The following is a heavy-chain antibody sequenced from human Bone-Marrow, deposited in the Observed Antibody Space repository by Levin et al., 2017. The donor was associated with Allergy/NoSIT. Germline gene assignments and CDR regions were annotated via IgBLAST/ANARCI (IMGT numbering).Heavy chain of an antibody. Sequence: SETLSLTCTVSGGSISSYYWSWIRQPPRKGLEWIGYIYNSGSTNYNPSFKGRVTISVDTSKNQFFLKLDSVTAADTAVYYCARARRIAAGDFDYWGQGTLVTVSS. V-gene: IGHV4-59*01. D-gene: IGHD6-13*01. CDR1: GGSISSYY. CDR2: IYNSGST. J-gene: IGHJ4*02. CDR3: ARARRIAAGDFDY.